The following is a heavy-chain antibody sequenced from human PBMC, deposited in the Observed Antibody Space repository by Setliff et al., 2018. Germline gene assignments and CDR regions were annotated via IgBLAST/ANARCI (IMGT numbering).Heavy chain of an antibody. J-gene: IGHJ4*02. D-gene: IGHD5-18*01. CDR2: IKQDGSDK. Sequence: PGESLKISCAASGFTFSNHWMTWVRQAPGKGLEWVANIKQDGSDKYYVDSVKGRFTISRDNTKNSLYLQMNSLRAEDTAVYYCARDQGSFGYRAFDYWGLGTLVTVSS. CDR3: ARDQGSFGYRAFDY. V-gene: IGHV3-7*01. CDR1: GFTFSNHW.